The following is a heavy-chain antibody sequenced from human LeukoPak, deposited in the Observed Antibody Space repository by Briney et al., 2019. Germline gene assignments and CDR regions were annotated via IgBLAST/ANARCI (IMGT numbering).Heavy chain of an antibody. J-gene: IGHJ4*02. CDR1: GSSISSYE. Sequence: LRPSCAASGSSISSYEINCLHPPPEERQEWGAFNSSSGSTIYYADSVRGRFTISRDNAKNSLFLEMNSLTAEDTAVNYCAREVRIAAAVNYWGQGTLVTVSS. CDR2: NSSSGSTI. V-gene: IGHV3-48*03. D-gene: IGHD6-13*01. CDR3: AREVRIAAAVNY.